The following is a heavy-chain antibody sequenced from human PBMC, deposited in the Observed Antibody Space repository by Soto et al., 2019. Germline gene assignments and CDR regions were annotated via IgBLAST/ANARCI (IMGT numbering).Heavy chain of an antibody. V-gene: IGHV4-31*03. J-gene: IGHJ6*02. CDR3: ARASGYSYPPAYAMAV. Sequence: QVQLQESGPGLVKPSQTLSLNCTVSGASITHIGAFWTCIRQSPAKALECIGYIHHSGKTDYNPSLKSRVTRSVATPKSQVSLKLSSVTAADTAVYYCARASGYSYPPAYAMAVWGQGATVTVSS. CDR2: IHHSGKT. CDR1: GASITHIGAF. D-gene: IGHD5-18*01.